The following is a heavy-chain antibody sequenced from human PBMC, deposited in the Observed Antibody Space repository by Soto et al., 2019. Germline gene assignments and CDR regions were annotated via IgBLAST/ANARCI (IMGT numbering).Heavy chain of an antibody. Sequence: QVQLVQSGAEVKKPGASVKVSCKASGYTFTSYAMHWVRQAPGQRLEWMGWINAGNGNTKYSRKFQGRVTITRDTSASTAYMELSSLRSEDTAVYYCARGFEGDGSHGAFDIWGQGTMVTVSS. D-gene: IGHD1-26*01. CDR2: INAGNGNT. CDR3: ARGFEGDGSHGAFDI. V-gene: IGHV1-3*01. J-gene: IGHJ3*02. CDR1: GYTFTSYA.